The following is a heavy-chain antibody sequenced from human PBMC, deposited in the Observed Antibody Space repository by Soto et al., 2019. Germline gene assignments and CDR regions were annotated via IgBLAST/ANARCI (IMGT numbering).Heavy chain of an antibody. Sequence: EVQLLESGGTLVQLGGSLRLSCAASGFIYGNYAMNWVRQAPGKGLEWVSVISGSGGSTNYAGSVKGRFTISRDNSKNTLYLQMNSLRAEDTAVYYCAKVPASLKTLHYWGQGTLVTVSS. D-gene: IGHD2-2*01. V-gene: IGHV3-23*01. CDR1: GFIYGNYA. J-gene: IGHJ4*01. CDR2: ISGSGGST. CDR3: AKVPASLKTLHY.